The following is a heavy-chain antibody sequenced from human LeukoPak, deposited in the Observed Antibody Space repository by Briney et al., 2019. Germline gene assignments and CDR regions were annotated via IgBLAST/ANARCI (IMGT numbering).Heavy chain of an antibody. D-gene: IGHD3-16*01. CDR3: ARRGTTAFDI. CDR1: GYTFTNYG. Sequence: ASVKVSCKASGYTFTNYGISWVRQAPGQGLEWMGWMNPNSGKTGYAQNFQGRVTITRNTSISTAYMELSSLRSEDTAVYYCARRGTTAFDIWGQGTMVTVSS. V-gene: IGHV1-8*03. J-gene: IGHJ3*02. CDR2: MNPNSGKT.